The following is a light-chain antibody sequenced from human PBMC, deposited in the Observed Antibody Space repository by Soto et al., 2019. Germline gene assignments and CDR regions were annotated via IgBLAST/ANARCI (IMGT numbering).Light chain of an antibody. Sequence: QAVVTQPASVSGSPGQSITISCTGTSSDVGSYNSVSWYQQHPGKAPKVLIFGVAKRPSGISNRFSGSKSGNTAFLTISGLQAEDEADYYCCSYIHISTYVFGTGTKLTVL. CDR1: SSDVGSYNS. CDR3: CSYIHISTYV. V-gene: IGLV2-23*02. J-gene: IGLJ1*01. CDR2: GVA.